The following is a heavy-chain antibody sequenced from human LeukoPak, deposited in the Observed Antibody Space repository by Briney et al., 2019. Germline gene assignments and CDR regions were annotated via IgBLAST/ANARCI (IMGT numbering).Heavy chain of an antibody. CDR3: AKVAPPRLRLYYFDY. V-gene: IGHV3-23*01. CDR2: ISGSAVHT. D-gene: IGHD4-17*01. J-gene: IGHJ4*02. CDR1: GFTFSSYG. Sequence: GGSLRLSCAASGFTFSSYGMIWVRQAPGKGLEWVSAISGSAVHTFYADSVRGRFTVSRDNSKNTLYLQMNSLRAEDTAVYYCAKVAPPRLRLYYFDYWGQGTLVTVSS.